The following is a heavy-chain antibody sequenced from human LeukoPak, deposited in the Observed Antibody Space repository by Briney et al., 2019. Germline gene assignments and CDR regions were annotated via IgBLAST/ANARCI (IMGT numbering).Heavy chain of an antibody. CDR2: INSDGSIT. J-gene: IGHJ4*02. Sequence: PGGSPRLSCAASGFTFSSYWMHWVRQAPGKGLVWVSRINSDGSITTYADSVKGRFTISRDNAKNTLYLQMSSLRAEDTAVYYCARADYYDRTLPFGYWGQGTLVTVSS. V-gene: IGHV3-74*01. CDR3: ARADYYDRTLPFGY. D-gene: IGHD3-22*01. CDR1: GFTFSSYW.